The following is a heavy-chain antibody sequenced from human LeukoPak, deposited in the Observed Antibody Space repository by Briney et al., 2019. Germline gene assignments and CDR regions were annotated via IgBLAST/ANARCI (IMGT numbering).Heavy chain of an antibody. CDR2: IDPSDSYT. Sequence: GESLKISCKGSGYSFTSYWISWVRQMPRKGLEWMGRIDPSDSYTNYSPSFQGHVTISADKPISTAYLQWSSLKASDTAMYYCARYCSGGSCYAAHDYWGQGTLVTVSS. CDR3: ARYCSGGSCYAAHDY. J-gene: IGHJ4*02. V-gene: IGHV5-10-1*01. D-gene: IGHD2-15*01. CDR1: GYSFTSYW.